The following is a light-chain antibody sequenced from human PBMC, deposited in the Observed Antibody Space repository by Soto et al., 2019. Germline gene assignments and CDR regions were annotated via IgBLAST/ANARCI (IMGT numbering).Light chain of an antibody. CDR1: QSLLHSNGYNY. V-gene: IGKV2-28*01. Sequence: IVMTQSPLSLPVTPGAPASISCRSSQSLLHSNGYNYLDWYLQKPGQSPQLLIYLGSNRASGVPDRFRGSGSGTDGTLKISRVEAEDVGVYYCMQALQTSWTFGQGTKVEIK. CDR2: LGS. J-gene: IGKJ1*01. CDR3: MQALQTSWT.